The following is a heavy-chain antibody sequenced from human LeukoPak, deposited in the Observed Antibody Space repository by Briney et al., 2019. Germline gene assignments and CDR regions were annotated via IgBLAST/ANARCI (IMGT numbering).Heavy chain of an antibody. Sequence: PGGSLRLSCAASGLTFSNYVMTWVRQAPGKGLEWVSSISNSGGSTYYADSVKGRFTISRDNSKNTLFLQMNSLRAEDTAVYYCAKEPTYFYGSGSFSHYFDYWGQGTLVTASS. CDR3: AKEPTYFYGSGSFSHYFDY. CDR2: ISNSGGST. V-gene: IGHV3-23*01. J-gene: IGHJ4*02. D-gene: IGHD3-10*01. CDR1: GLTFSNYV.